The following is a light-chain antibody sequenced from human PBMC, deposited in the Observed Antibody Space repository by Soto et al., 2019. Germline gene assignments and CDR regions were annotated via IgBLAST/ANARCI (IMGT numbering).Light chain of an antibody. CDR3: QQYNSYSP. Sequence: QMTQSPSTVSASVGDRVTITCRASQSISSWLAWYQQKPGKAPKLLIYKASSLESGVPSRFSGSGSGTEFTLTISSLQPDDFATYYCQQYNSYSPFGQGTKVDVK. J-gene: IGKJ1*01. CDR2: KAS. V-gene: IGKV1-5*03. CDR1: QSISSW.